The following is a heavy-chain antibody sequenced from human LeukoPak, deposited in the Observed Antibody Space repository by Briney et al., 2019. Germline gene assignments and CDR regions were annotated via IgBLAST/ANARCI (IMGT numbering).Heavy chain of an antibody. V-gene: IGHV3-23*01. CDR3: AKDAAYYYDSSGYPFDY. J-gene: IGHJ4*02. Sequence: GGSLRLSCAASGFTFSSYAMSWVRQAPGKGLEWVSAISGSGGSTYYADSAKGRFTISRDNSKNTLYLQMNGLRAEDTAVYYCAKDAAYYYDSSGYPFDYWGQGTLVTVSS. CDR2: ISGSGGST. CDR1: GFTFSSYA. D-gene: IGHD3-22*01.